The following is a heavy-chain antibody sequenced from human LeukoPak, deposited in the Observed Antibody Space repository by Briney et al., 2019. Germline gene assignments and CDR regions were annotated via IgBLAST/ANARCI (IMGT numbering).Heavy chain of an antibody. CDR1: GYTFTSYY. Sequence: ASVKVSCKASGYTFTSYYMHWVRQAPGQGLEWMGIINPSGGSTSYAQKFQGRVTMTRDMSTSTVYMELSSLRSEDTAVYYCARAITSTYCGGDCHAFDYWGQGTLVTVSS. D-gene: IGHD2-21*02. V-gene: IGHV1-46*01. CDR2: INPSGGST. J-gene: IGHJ4*02. CDR3: ARAITSTYCGGDCHAFDY.